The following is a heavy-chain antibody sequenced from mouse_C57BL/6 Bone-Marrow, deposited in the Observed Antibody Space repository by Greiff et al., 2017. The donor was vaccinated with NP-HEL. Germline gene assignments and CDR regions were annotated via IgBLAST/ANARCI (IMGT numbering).Heavy chain of an antibody. D-gene: IGHD1-1*01. Sequence: QVQLQQPGAELVKPGASVKLSCKASGYTFTSYWMQWVKQRPGQGLEWIGEIDPSDSYTNYNQKFKGKATLTVDTSSSTAYMQISSLTSEDSAVYYCAREGTYYGSSYYFDYWGQGTTLTVSS. CDR1: GYTFTSYW. V-gene: IGHV1-50*01. J-gene: IGHJ2*01. CDR2: IDPSDSYT. CDR3: AREGTYYGSSYYFDY.